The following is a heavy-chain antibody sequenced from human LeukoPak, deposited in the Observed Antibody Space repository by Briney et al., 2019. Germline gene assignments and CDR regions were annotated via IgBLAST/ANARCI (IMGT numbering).Heavy chain of an antibody. CDR2: IYYSGST. V-gene: IGHV4-59*12. J-gene: IGHJ6*03. CDR1: GGSISSYY. CDR3: ARDVTTISTFSYYYMDV. Sequence: SETLSLTCTVPGGSISSYYWSWIRQPPGKGLERIGYIYYSGSTNYNPSLKSRVTMSVDTSKDQFSLKLSSVTAADTAVYYCARDVTTISTFSYYYMDVWGKGTTVTVSS. D-gene: IGHD4-11*01.